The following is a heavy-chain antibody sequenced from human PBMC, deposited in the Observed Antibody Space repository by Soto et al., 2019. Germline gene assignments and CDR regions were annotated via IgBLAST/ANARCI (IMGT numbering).Heavy chain of an antibody. V-gene: IGHV4-31*11. J-gene: IGHJ4*02. CDR3: ARTRSANFDY. CDR1: GGSISSGGYS. Sequence: SETLSLTCAVSGGSISSGGYSWSWIRQQPGKGLEWIGYIYYSGSTYYNPSLKSRVTISVDTSKNQFSLKLSSVTAADTAVYYCARTRSANFDYWGQGTLVTVSS. D-gene: IGHD2-15*01. CDR2: IYYSGST.